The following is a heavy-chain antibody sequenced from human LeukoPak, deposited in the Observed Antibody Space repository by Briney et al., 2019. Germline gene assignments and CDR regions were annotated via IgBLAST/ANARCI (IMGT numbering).Heavy chain of an antibody. D-gene: IGHD1-26*01. CDR3: ARHEYSGSYYGLSWFDP. CDR2: TYYSGST. V-gene: IGHV4-39*01. J-gene: IGHJ5*02. CDR1: GGSISSSGYY. Sequence: SETLSLTCTVSGGSISSSGYYWGWIRQPPGKGLEWIASTYYSGSTYYNPSLKSRVTISIDTSKNQLSLKLSSLTAADTAVYYCARHEYSGSYYGLSWFDPWGQGTLVTVSS.